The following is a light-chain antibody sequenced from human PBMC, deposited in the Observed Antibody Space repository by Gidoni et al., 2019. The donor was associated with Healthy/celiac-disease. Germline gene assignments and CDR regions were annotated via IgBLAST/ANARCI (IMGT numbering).Light chain of an antibody. CDR2: DNN. V-gene: IGLV1-51*01. CDR3: GTWDSSLSAVV. J-gene: IGLJ2*01. Sequence: SVLTQPPSVSAAPGQKVTISCSGSSSNIGNNYVSWYQQLPGTAPKLLIYDNNMRPSGIPDRFSGSKSGTSATLGITGLQTGDEADYYCGTWDSSLSAVVFGGGTKLTVL. CDR1: SSNIGNNY.